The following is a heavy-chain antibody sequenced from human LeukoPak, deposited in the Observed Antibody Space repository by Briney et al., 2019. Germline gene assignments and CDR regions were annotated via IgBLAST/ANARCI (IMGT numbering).Heavy chain of an antibody. D-gene: IGHD2-15*01. CDR1: EFTFSSYT. V-gene: IGHV3-21*04. Sequence: TGGSLRLSCAAPEFTFSSYTVNWVRQAPGKGLEWVSSISSTSTYMSYADSVKGRFTIPRDNAKNSLYLQMNSLRAEDTAVYYCARGGGNFDYWGQGTLVTVSS. CDR3: ARGGGNFDY. CDR2: ISSTSTYM. J-gene: IGHJ4*02.